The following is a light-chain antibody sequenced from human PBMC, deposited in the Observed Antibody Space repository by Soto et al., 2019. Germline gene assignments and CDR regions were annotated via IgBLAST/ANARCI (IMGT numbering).Light chain of an antibody. V-gene: IGLV2-23*01. J-gene: IGLJ1*01. CDR3: CSYAGSSAYV. Sequence: QSALTQPASVSGSPGQSITISCTGTSSDVGSYNLVSWYQQHPGKAPKLMIYEGSKRPSGVSNRFSDSKSGNTASLTISGLQAEDEADYHCCSYAGSSAYVFGTGTKVTVL. CDR1: SSDVGSYNL. CDR2: EGS.